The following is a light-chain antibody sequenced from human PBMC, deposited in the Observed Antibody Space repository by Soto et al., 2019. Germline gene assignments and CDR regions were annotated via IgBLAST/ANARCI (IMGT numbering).Light chain of an antibody. J-gene: IGLJ2*01. CDR1: SSNIGSNY. Sequence: QSVLTQPPSASGTPGQRVTISCSGSSSNIGSNYVYWYQQLPGTAPKLLIYRNSQRPSGVPDRFSGSRSGTSASLAISGLRSEDEADYYCAAWDDSLSVVFGGGTQLTVL. CDR2: RNS. CDR3: AAWDDSLSVV. V-gene: IGLV1-47*01.